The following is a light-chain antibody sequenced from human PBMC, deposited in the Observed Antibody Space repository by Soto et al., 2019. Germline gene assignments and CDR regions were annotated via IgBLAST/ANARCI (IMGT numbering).Light chain of an antibody. CDR3: MQALQTPTT. J-gene: IGKJ1*01. CDR2: LGS. CDR1: QSLLHSNGYNY. Sequence: DMVMTQSPLSLPVTPGEPASISCRSSQSLLHSNGYNYLDRYLQKPGQSPQLQIYLGSNRASGVPDRFSGSGSGTDFTLKISRVEDEDVGVYYCMQALQTPTTFGQGPKVEIK. V-gene: IGKV2-28*01.